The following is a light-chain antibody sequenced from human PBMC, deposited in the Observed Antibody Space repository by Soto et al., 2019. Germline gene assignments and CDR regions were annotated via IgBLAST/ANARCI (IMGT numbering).Light chain of an antibody. CDR3: QQYGSSPLYT. Sequence: VLTQSPGTLSLSPGERATLSCRASQSVSSSYLAWYQQKPGQAPRLLIYGASSRATGIPDRFGGSGSGTDFTLTISRLEPEDCAVYYCQQYGSSPLYTFGQGTKLEIK. CDR1: QSVSSSY. V-gene: IGKV3-20*01. CDR2: GAS. J-gene: IGKJ2*01.